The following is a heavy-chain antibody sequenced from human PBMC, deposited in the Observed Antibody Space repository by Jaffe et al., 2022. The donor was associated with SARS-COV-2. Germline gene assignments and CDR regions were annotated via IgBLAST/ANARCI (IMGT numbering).Heavy chain of an antibody. CDR3: AKGSITMVRGAPVYYYYGMDV. V-gene: IGHV3-23*01. Sequence: EVQLLESGGGLVQPGGSLRLSCAASGFTFSSYAMSWVRQAPGKGLEWVSAISGSGGSTYYADSVKGRFTISRDNSKNTLYLQMNSLRAEDTAVYYCAKGSITMVRGAPVYYYYGMDVWGQGTTVTVSS. D-gene: IGHD3-10*01. CDR2: ISGSGGST. CDR1: GFTFSSYA. J-gene: IGHJ6*02.